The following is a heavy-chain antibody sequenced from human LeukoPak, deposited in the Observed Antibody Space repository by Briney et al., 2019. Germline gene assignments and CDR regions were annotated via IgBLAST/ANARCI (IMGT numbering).Heavy chain of an antibody. CDR2: IIPILGIA. Sequence: GASVKPSCNASESTFSSYTISWVRQAPGQRLEWMGRIIPILGIANYAQKFQGRVTITADKSTSTAYMELSSLRSEDTAVYYCASGDVQQLVYRYYGMDVWGQGTTVTVCS. CDR1: ESTFSSYT. V-gene: IGHV1-69*02. D-gene: IGHD6-13*01. CDR3: ASGDVQQLVYRYYGMDV. J-gene: IGHJ6*01.